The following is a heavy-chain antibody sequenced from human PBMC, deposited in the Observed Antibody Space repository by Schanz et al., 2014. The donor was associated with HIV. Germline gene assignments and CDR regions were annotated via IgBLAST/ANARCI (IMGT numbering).Heavy chain of an antibody. D-gene: IGHD2-15*01. V-gene: IGHV1-8*01. CDR2: MNHNSGNT. CDR3: ARGRFCSGGSCYHDY. CDR1: GYTFTRYD. Sequence: QVQLVQSGAEVKKPGASVKVSCKASGYTFTRYDINWVRQATGQGLEWMGWMNHNSGNTGYAQKFQGRVTMTRNTSINTAYMELSSLRSEDTAVYYCARGRFCSGGSCYHDYWGQGTLVTVSS. J-gene: IGHJ4*02.